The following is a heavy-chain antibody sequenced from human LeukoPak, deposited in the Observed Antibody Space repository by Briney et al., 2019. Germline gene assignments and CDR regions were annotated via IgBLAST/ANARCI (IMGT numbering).Heavy chain of an antibody. D-gene: IGHD3-16*01. CDR3: AGGGLYPSYMDV. V-gene: IGHV4-30-4*08. CDR1: GGSISSGDYY. CDR2: IYYSGST. J-gene: IGHJ6*03. Sequence: SQTLSLTCTVSGGSISSGDYYWRWIRQPPGKGLEWIGYIYYSGSTYYNPSLKSRVTISVDTSKNQFSLKLSSVTAADTAVYYCAGGGLYPSYMDVWGKGTTVTVSS.